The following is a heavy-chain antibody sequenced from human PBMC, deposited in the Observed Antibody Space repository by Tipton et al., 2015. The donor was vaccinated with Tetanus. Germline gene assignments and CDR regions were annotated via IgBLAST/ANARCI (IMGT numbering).Heavy chain of an antibody. CDR3: ARVSSSGWFLD. CDR1: GYSISSGYY. D-gene: IGHD6-19*01. V-gene: IGHV4-38-2*01. CDR2: IYHRGST. J-gene: IGHJ4*02. Sequence: TLSLTCAVSGYSISSGYYWGWIRQPPGKGLEWIGSIYHRGSTYYNPSLKSRVTISVDTPKNQFSLKLSSVTAADTAVYYCARVSSSGWFLDWGQGTLVTVSS.